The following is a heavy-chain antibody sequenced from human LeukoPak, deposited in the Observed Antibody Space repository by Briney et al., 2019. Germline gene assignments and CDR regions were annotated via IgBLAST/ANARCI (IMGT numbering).Heavy chain of an antibody. Sequence: PSETLSLTCTVSGGSIGSGSYYWSWIRQPAGKGLEWIGRIYTSGSTYYNPSLKSRVTISVDTSKNQFSLKLSSVTAADTAVYYCARYCSSTSCYSGGYFDYWGQGTLVTVSS. V-gene: IGHV4-61*02. D-gene: IGHD2-2*01. J-gene: IGHJ4*02. CDR1: GGSIGSGSYY. CDR2: IYTSGST. CDR3: ARYCSSTSCYSGGYFDY.